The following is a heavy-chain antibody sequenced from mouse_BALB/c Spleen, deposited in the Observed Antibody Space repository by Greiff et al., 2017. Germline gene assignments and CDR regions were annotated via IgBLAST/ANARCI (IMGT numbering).Heavy chain of an antibody. V-gene: IGHV5-6*02. CDR3: ARQGDYYFDY. CDR1: GFTFSSYG. CDR2: ISSGGSYT. Sequence: DVKLVESGGDLVKPGGSLKLSCAASGFTFSSYGMSWVRQTPDKRLEWVATISSGGSYTYYPDSVKGRFTISRDNAKNTLYLQMSSLKSEDTAMYYCARQGDYYFDYWGQGTTLTVSS. D-gene: IGHD3-3*01. J-gene: IGHJ2*01.